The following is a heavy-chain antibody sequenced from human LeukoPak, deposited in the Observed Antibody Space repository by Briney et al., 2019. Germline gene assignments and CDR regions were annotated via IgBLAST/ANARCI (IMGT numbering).Heavy chain of an antibody. CDR3: ARGQDDLQL. CDR2: TYYSGST. V-gene: IGHV4-59*01. D-gene: IGHD3-3*01. J-gene: IGHJ4*02. Sequence: SETLSLTCTVSGGSISSYYWSWIRQPPGKGLEWIGYTYYSGSTNYNPSLKSRVTISVDTSKNQFSLKLSSVTAADTAVYYCARGQDDLQLWGQGTLVTVSS. CDR1: GGSISSYY.